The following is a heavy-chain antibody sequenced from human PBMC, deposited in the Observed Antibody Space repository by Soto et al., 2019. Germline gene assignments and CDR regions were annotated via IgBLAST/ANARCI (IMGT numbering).Heavy chain of an antibody. CDR1: GYNFASYA. J-gene: IGHJ4*02. D-gene: IGHD2-2*01. Sequence: QVQLVQSGAEVKKPGASVKVSCKASGYNFASYAISWMRQAPGQGLEWMGWITAYNGNTNYAQKLQGRATKTADTSPTPSYMWLLSLRSDVTAVYYCASDPPPPEYWGQGTLVTVSS. CDR2: ITAYNGNT. CDR3: ASDPPPPEY. V-gene: IGHV1-18*01.